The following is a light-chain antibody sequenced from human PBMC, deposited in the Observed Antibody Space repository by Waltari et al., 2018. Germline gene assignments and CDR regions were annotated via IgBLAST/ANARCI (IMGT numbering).Light chain of an antibody. J-gene: IGKJ2*01. CDR3: QHYGSSPYT. Sequence: DIQMTQSPSTLSASVGDRVTITCRASQSVSSWLAWYRQKPGEAPKLLIYDASSLESGVPSRFSGSGSGTEFTLTISSLQSDDFAVYYCQHYGSSPYTFGQGAKVEIK. CDR2: DAS. V-gene: IGKV1-5*01. CDR1: QSVSSW.